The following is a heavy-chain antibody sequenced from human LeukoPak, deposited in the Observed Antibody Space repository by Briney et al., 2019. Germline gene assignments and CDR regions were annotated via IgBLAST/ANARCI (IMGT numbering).Heavy chain of an antibody. J-gene: IGHJ4*02. D-gene: IGHD3-22*01. CDR3: ARDLGDSSGYSYFDY. CDR1: GGSISSGDYY. V-gene: IGHV4-30-4*08. CDR2: IYYSGST. Sequence: MTSETLSLTCTVSGGSISSGDYYWSWIRQPPGEGLEWIGYIYYSGSTYYNPSLKSRVTISVDTSKNQFSLKLSSVTAADTAVYYCARDLGDSSGYSYFDYWGQGTLVTVSS.